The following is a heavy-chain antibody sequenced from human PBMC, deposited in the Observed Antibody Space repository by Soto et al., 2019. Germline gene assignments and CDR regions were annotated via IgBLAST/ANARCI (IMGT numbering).Heavy chain of an antibody. V-gene: IGHV4-38-2*01. Sequence: PSETLSLTCAVSRYSINSDYYWGWIRQPPGKGLEWIGSIYHRGTTYYNPSLKRRVTISVDTSKNQFSLKVSSVTAADTAVYYCAGVSLTIFGVVPTNFDCWGQGTLVTVSS. D-gene: IGHD3-3*01. CDR2: IYHRGTT. CDR3: AGVSLTIFGVVPTNFDC. CDR1: RYSINSDYY. J-gene: IGHJ4*02.